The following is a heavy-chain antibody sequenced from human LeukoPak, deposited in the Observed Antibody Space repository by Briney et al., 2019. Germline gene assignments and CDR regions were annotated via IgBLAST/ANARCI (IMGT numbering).Heavy chain of an antibody. CDR2: INPSGGST. CDR1: GYTFTSYY. V-gene: IGHV1-46*01. J-gene: IGHJ4*02. Sequence: ASVKVSCKASGYTFTSYYMHWVRQAPGQGLEWMGIINPSGGSTSYAQKFQGRVTMTRDMSTSTVYMELSSLRSEDTAVYYCARAYKTATRHFDSWGQGTLVTVSS. D-gene: IGHD1-1*01. CDR3: ARAYKTATRHFDS.